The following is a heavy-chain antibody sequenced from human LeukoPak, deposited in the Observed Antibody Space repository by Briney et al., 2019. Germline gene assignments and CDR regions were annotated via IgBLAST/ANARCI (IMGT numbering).Heavy chain of an antibody. CDR1: GFTLSRYS. V-gene: IGHV3-21*04. J-gene: IGHJ4*02. Sequence: GGSLRLSCAASGFTLSRYSMNWVRQAPGKGLEWVSSISSSSIYIYYADSVKGRFTISRDNAKNSLYLQMNSLRAEDTALYYCARGLNAADKRAHYWGQGTLVTVSS. CDR2: ISSSSIYI. D-gene: IGHD2-2*01. CDR3: ARGLNAADKRAHY.